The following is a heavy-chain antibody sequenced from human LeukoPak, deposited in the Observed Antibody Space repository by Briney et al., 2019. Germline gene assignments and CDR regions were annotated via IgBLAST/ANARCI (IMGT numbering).Heavy chain of an antibody. CDR2: IWYDGSDK. Sequence: GGSLRLSCAASGFTFSSYGMHWVRQAPGKGLEWVAVIWYDGSDKYYADSVKGRFTISRDNSKNTLYLQMNSLRAEDTAVYHCARDSLMYNWNGVYFDYWGQGTLVTVSS. V-gene: IGHV3-33*01. D-gene: IGHD1-1*01. J-gene: IGHJ4*02. CDR3: ARDSLMYNWNGVYFDY. CDR1: GFTFSSYG.